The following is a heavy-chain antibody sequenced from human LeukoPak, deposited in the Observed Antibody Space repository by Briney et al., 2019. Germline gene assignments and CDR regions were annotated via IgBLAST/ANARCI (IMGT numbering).Heavy chain of an antibody. CDR3: ARGSEQWLVRGAEYFQH. CDR1: GHTFTRNG. D-gene: IGHD6-19*01. CDR2: ISAYNGDT. Sequence: ASVKVSCKASGHTFTRNGFSWVRQAPGQGLEWMGWISAYNGDTIYAQKFQGRVTMTTDTSTSTAYMELRSLRSDDTAVYYCARGSEQWLVRGAEYFQHWGQGTLVTVSS. V-gene: IGHV1-18*01. J-gene: IGHJ1*01.